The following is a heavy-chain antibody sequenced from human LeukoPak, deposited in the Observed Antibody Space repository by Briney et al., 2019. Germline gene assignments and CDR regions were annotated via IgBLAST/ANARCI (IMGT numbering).Heavy chain of an antibody. CDR3: AKDYYDCSGCYVCGAFDI. CDR2: ISGSGGST. D-gene: IGHD3-22*01. J-gene: IGHJ3*02. Sequence: GGSLRLSCAASGFTFSSYAMSWVRQAPGKGLEWVSAISGSGGSTYYADSVKGRFTISRDNSKNTLYLQLNSLRAEDTAVYYCAKDYYDCSGCYVCGAFDIWVQAGMAAVCS. V-gene: IGHV3-23*01. CDR1: GFTFSSYA.